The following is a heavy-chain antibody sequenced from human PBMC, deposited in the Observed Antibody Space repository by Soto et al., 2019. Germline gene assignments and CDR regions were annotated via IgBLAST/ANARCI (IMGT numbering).Heavy chain of an antibody. J-gene: IGHJ6*02. V-gene: IGHV3-23*01. CDR2: IIDSGGST. Sequence: PGGSLILSCAASGFTFSCAWFNWVRQAPGKGLEWVSDIIDSGGSTYYADSVKGRFTISRDNSKSTLYLQMNSLRAEDTALYYCAKGRSYYYYYGVDVWGQGTTVTVSS. CDR3: AKGRSYYYYYGVDV. CDR1: GFTFSCAW.